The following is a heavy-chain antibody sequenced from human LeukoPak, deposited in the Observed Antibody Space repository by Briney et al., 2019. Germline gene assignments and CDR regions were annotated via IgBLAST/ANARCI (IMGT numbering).Heavy chain of an antibody. CDR3: AREGIVAVYFDY. Sequence: GRSLRLSCAASGFTFSSYSMNWVRQAPGKGLEWVSSISSSSSYIYYADSVKGRFTISRDNAKNSLYLQMNSLRAEDTAVYYRAREGIVAVYFDYWGQGTLVTVSS. D-gene: IGHD5-12*01. J-gene: IGHJ4*02. CDR1: GFTFSSYS. CDR2: ISSSSSYI. V-gene: IGHV3-21*01.